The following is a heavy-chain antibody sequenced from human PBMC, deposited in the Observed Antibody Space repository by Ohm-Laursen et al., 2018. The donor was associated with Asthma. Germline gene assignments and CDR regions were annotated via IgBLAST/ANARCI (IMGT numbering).Heavy chain of an antibody. J-gene: IGHJ4*02. V-gene: IGHV4-30-4*01. CDR1: GGSISSGDYY. Sequence: TLSLTCTVSGGSISSGDYYWSWIRQPPGKGLEWIGYIYYSGSTYYNPSLESRVTISVDTSKNQFSLQLSSVTAADTAVYYCARVGYSYGPDYWGQGTLVTVSS. CDR3: ARVGYSYGPDY. D-gene: IGHD5-18*01. CDR2: IYYSGST.